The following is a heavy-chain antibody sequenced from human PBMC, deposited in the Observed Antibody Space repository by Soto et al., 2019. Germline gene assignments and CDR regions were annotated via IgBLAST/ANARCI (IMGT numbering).Heavy chain of an antibody. J-gene: IGHJ4*02. CDR3: ARLQSDYIWGSYRSKLFDY. Sequence: GESLKISCKGSGYRFTSYWIGWVRQMPGKGLEWMGIIYPGDSDTRYSPSFQGQVTISADKSISTAYLQWSSLKASDTAMYYCARLQSDYIWGSYRSKLFDYWGQGTLVTVSS. CDR2: IYPGDSDT. D-gene: IGHD3-16*02. CDR1: GYRFTSYW. V-gene: IGHV5-51*01.